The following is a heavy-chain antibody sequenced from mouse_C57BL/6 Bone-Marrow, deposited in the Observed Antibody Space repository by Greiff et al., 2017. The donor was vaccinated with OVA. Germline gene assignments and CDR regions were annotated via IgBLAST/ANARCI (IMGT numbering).Heavy chain of an antibody. J-gene: IGHJ4*01. CDR3: ARGNYYGRRYAMDY. CDR1: GYTFTSYD. V-gene: IGHV1-85*01. CDR2: IYPRDGST. Sequence: VQLQQSGPELVKPGASVKLSCKASGYTFTSYDINWVKQRPGQGLEWIGWIYPRDGSTKYNEKFKGKATLTVDTSSSTAYMELHSLTSEDSAVYFCARGNYYGRRYAMDYWGQGTSVTVSS. D-gene: IGHD1-1*01.